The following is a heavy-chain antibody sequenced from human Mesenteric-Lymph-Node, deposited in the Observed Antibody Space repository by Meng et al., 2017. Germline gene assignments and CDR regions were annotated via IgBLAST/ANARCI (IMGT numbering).Heavy chain of an antibody. CDR1: GGSVSSGSYY. D-gene: IGHD4-11*01. CDR3: ARDRTTGRYFDY. J-gene: IGHJ4*02. CDR2: IYYSGST. V-gene: IGHV4-61*01. Sequence: QGQLQESGPGLVRPSETLSLTCTVSGGSVSSGSYYWSWIRQPPGKGLEWIGYIYYSGSTYYNPSLKSLVTISVDTSKNQFSLKLSSVTAADTAVYYCARDRTTGRYFDYWGQGTLVTVSS.